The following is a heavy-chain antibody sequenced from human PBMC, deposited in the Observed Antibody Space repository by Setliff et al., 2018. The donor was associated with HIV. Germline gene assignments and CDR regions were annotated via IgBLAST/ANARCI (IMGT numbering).Heavy chain of an antibody. CDR1: GFPFSSYS. J-gene: IGHJ6*03. Sequence: GESLKISCVVSGFPFSSYSMNWVRQAPGKGLEWVASISSNSFYIYYAESVKGRFTISRDNANNLLFLQMNSLRAEDTAVYYCVSTNEGPLRFLYMDVWGKGTTVTVSS. V-gene: IGHV3-21*06. CDR3: VSTNEGPLRFLYMDV. D-gene: IGHD2-8*01. CDR2: ISSNSFYI.